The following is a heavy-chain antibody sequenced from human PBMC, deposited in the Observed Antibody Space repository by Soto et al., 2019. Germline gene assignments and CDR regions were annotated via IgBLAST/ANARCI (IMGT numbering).Heavy chain of an antibody. CDR3: AKDHTYDSSGYLDY. D-gene: IGHD3-22*01. V-gene: IGHV3-30*18. Sequence: QVPLVESGGGVVQPGRSLRLSCAASGFTFSSYGMHWVRQAPGKGLEWVAVISYDGSNKYYVDSVKGRFTISRDNXXNTLFLQMNSLRAEDTAVYYCAKDHTYDSSGYLDYWGQGTLVTVSS. CDR1: GFTFSSYG. CDR2: ISYDGSNK. J-gene: IGHJ4*02.